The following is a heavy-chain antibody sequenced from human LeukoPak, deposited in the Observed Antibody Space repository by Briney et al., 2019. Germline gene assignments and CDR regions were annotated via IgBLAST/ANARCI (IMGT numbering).Heavy chain of an antibody. CDR3: ARGRITSSWYYFDY. V-gene: IGHV3-74*01. Sequence: GGSLRLSCAASGFTFSGYWMHWVRQAPGKGLEWVSRINTDGSSTTYADSVKGRFTISRDNAKNTLYLQMNSLRVEDTAAYYCARGRITSSWYYFDYWGQGTPVTVSS. CDR1: GFTFSGYW. D-gene: IGHD6-13*01. CDR2: INTDGSST. J-gene: IGHJ4*02.